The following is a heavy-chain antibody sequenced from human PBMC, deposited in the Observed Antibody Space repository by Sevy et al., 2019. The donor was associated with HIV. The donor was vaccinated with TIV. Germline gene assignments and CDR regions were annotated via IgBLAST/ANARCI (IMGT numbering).Heavy chain of an antibody. CDR1: GYTFTSYG. V-gene: IGHV1-18*01. CDR3: AGRGAYYDSSGLDY. J-gene: IGHJ4*02. D-gene: IGHD3-22*01. CDR2: ISAYNGNT. Sequence: ASVKVSCKASGYTFTSYGISWVRQAPGQGLEWMGWISAYNGNTNYAQKLQGRVTMTTDTSTSTAYMELRSLGSDDTAVYYCAGRGAYYDSSGLDYWGQGTLVTVSS.